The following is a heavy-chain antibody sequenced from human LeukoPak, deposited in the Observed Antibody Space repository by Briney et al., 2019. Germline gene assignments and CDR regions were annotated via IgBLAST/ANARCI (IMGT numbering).Heavy chain of an antibody. Sequence: KASETLSLTCTVSGGSISSSGYYWSWIRQPPGKGLEWIGYIYHSGSTYYNPSLKSRVTISVDTSKNQFSLKLSSVTAADTAVYYCARDLPSGTTGTTSGYWGQGTLVTVSS. CDR1: GGSISSSGYY. D-gene: IGHD1-1*01. CDR2: IYHSGST. CDR3: ARDLPSGTTGTTSGY. J-gene: IGHJ4*02. V-gene: IGHV4-30-2*01.